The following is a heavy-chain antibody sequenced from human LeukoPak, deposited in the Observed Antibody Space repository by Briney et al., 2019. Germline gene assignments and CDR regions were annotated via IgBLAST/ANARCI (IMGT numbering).Heavy chain of an antibody. J-gene: IGHJ2*01. CDR2: ISHSGTT. V-gene: IGHV4-30-2*01. D-gene: IGHD6-13*01. CDR3: ARYSSTWPYWYFDL. Sequence: LRLSCAASGFTFDDYAMHWIRQPPGKGLEWIGYISHSGTTYYNPSLKSRVTISVDRSKNQFSLKLTSVTAADTAVYYCARYSSTWPYWYFDLWGRGTLVTVSS. CDR1: GFTFDDYA.